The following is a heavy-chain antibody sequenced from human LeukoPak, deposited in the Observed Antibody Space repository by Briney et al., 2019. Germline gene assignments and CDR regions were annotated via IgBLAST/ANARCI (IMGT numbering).Heavy chain of an antibody. D-gene: IGHD3-22*01. CDR1: GYTFTRYY. Sequence: ASVKVSCKTSGYTFTRYYIHWVRQAPGQGLEWMGWINPNSGGTNYAQKFQGRVTMTRDTSISTAYMELSRLRSDDTAVYYCARVISYYYDGTNYSYYFDYWGQGTLVTVSS. V-gene: IGHV1-2*02. CDR2: INPNSGGT. CDR3: ARVISYYYDGTNYSYYFDY. J-gene: IGHJ4*02.